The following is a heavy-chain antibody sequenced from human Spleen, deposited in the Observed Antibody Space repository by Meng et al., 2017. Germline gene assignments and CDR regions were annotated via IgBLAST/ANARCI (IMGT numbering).Heavy chain of an antibody. D-gene: IGHD6-19*01. CDR1: GFTFSSYA. J-gene: IGHJ6*02. CDR3: AVPPQWLAEYYYHGMDV. Sequence: GESLKIPCAASGFTFSSYAMHWVRQAPGKGLEWVAVISYDGSNKYYADSVKGRFTISRDNSKNTLYLQMNSLRAEDAAVYYCAVPPQWLAEYYYHGMDVWGQGTTVTVSS. V-gene: IGHV3-30*04. CDR2: ISYDGSNK.